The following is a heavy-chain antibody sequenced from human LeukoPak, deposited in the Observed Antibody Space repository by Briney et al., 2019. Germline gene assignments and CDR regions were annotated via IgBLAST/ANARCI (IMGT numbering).Heavy chain of an antibody. Sequence: SETLSLSCAVSGGSISSYYWSWVRQPPGKGLERIGYIYYSGSTNYNPSLKGRVTISVDTSKNQFSLKLSSVTAADTAVYYCARALFSYYGMDGWGQGATVTVSS. J-gene: IGHJ6*02. CDR3: ARALFSYYGMDG. V-gene: IGHV4-59*01. CDR2: IYYSGST. D-gene: IGHD3-10*02. CDR1: GGSISSYY.